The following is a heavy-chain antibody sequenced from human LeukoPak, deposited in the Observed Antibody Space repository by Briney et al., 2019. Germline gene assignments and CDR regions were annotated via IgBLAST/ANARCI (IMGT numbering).Heavy chain of an antibody. CDR2: IHYSGST. CDR3: ARVTSGSYVWFDP. D-gene: IGHD1-26*01. Sequence: SETLSLTCTVSGGSISSSSYYWGWIRQPPGKGLEWIGSIHYSGSTYYNPSLKSRVTISVDTSKNQFSLKLSSVTAADTAVYYCARVTSGSYVWFDPWGQGTLVTVSS. J-gene: IGHJ5*02. V-gene: IGHV4-39*07. CDR1: GGSISSSSYY.